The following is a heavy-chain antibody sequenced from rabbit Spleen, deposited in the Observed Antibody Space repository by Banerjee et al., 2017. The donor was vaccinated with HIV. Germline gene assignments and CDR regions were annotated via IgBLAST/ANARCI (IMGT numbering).Heavy chain of an antibody. V-gene: IGHV1S40*01. CDR2: INTGSSGTT. D-gene: IGHD2-1*01. J-gene: IGHJ6*01. Sequence: QSLEESGGDLVKPGASLTLTCTASGFTLNSYWMCWVRQAPGKGLEWIGCINTGSSGTTYYASWTKGRFTISKTSSTTVTLQMTSLTAADTATYFCARDQWDDYGDANLWGPGTLVTVS. CDR3: ARDQWDDYGDANL. CDR1: GFTLNSYW.